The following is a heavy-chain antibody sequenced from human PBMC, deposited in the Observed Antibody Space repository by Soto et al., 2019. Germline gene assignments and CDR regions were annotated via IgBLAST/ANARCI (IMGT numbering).Heavy chain of an antibody. J-gene: IGHJ6*02. CDR3: ARERVTYSSTGYRYDYYGMDI. CDR2: IHYSGNT. V-gene: IGHV4-31*03. D-gene: IGHD6-13*01. CDR1: GDSISSSSYY. Sequence: SETLSLTCTVSGDSISSSSYYWSWIRQHPGKGLEWIGYIHYSGNTRYNPSLKSRLTISVDTSKNQFSLMLSSLTAADTAVYFCARERVTYSSTGYRYDYYGMDIWGQGTTVTVSS.